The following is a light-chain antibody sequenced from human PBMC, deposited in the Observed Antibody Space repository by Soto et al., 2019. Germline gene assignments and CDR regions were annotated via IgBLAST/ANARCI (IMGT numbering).Light chain of an antibody. CDR2: GAS. CDR3: QQYGTSPRT. J-gene: IGKJ5*01. CDR1: QSVRTN. Sequence: KQFTYTCSLTPGEKVTLSCGASQSVRTNLAWYQQRPGQAPRLLISGASSRATGIPDRFTGSGSGTDFTLTISRLEPEDFAVYICQQYGTSPRTFGQGTRLEIK. V-gene: IGKV3-20*01.